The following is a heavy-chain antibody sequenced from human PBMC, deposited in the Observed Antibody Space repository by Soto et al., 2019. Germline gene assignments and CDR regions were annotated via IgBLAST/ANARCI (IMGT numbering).Heavy chain of an antibody. V-gene: IGHV3-9*01. CDR3: AKDITWGSSSEKAYYYMDV. CDR2: ISWNSGSI. J-gene: IGHJ6*03. Sequence: GGSLRLSCAASGFTFDDYAMHWVRQAPGKGLEWVSGISWNSGSIGYADSVKGRFTISRDNAKNSLYLQMNSLRAEDTALYYCAKDITWGSSSEKAYYYMDVWGKGTTVTVSS. CDR1: GFTFDDYA. D-gene: IGHD6-13*01.